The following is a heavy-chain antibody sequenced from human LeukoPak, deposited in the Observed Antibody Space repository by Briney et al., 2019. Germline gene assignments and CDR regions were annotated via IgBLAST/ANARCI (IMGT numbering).Heavy chain of an antibody. Sequence: SETLSLTCTVSGASFSSSTYYWGWIRQPPGKVLEWIGSIYYSGSTYYNPSLKSRVTMSVDTSKNQFSLKLSSVTAADTAVYYCARHEGGISATGTRPFDYWGQGTLVTVSS. J-gene: IGHJ4*02. D-gene: IGHD6-13*01. CDR3: ARHEGGISATGTRPFDY. CDR1: GASFSSSTYY. V-gene: IGHV4-39*01. CDR2: IYYSGST.